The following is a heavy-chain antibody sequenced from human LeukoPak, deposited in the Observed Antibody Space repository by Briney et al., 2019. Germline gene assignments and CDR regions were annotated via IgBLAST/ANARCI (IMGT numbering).Heavy chain of an antibody. CDR2: INPNSGGT. CDR1: GYTFTGYY. J-gene: IGHJ4*02. Sequence: ASVKVSCKASGYTFTGYYMHWVRQAPGQGLEWMGWINPNSGGTNYAQKFQGRVTMTRDTSISTAYMELSRLRSDDTAVYYCARSEGNWNVFTFDYWGQGTLVTVSS. CDR3: ARSEGNWNVFTFDY. V-gene: IGHV1-2*02. D-gene: IGHD1-1*01.